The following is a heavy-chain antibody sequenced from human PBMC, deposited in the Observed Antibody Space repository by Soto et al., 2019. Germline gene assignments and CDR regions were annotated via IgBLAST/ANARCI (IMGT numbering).Heavy chain of an antibody. V-gene: IGHV3-23*01. CDR1: GFTFSSYA. CDR3: AAAPGIAVAGGAFDI. Sequence: PEGSLRLSCAASGFTFSSYAMSWVRQAPGKGLERVSAISGSGGSTYYADSVKGRFTISRDNSKNTLYLQMNSLRAEDTAVYYCAAAPGIAVAGGAFDIWGQGTMVTVSS. J-gene: IGHJ3*02. D-gene: IGHD6-19*01. CDR2: ISGSGGST.